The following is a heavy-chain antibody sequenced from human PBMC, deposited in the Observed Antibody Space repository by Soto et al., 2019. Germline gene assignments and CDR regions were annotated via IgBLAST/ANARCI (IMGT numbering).Heavy chain of an antibody. CDR1: GFTFSSYG. J-gene: IGHJ3*02. CDR2: ISYDGSNK. D-gene: IGHD3-22*01. V-gene: IGHV3-30*18. CDR3: AKDRQGRYYDSSGYYPDAFDI. Sequence: GGSLRLSCAASGFTFSSYGMHWVRQAPGKGLEWVAVISYDGSNKYYADSVKGRFTISRDNSKNTLYLQMNSLRAEDTAVYYCAKDRQGRYYDSSGYYPDAFDIWGQGT.